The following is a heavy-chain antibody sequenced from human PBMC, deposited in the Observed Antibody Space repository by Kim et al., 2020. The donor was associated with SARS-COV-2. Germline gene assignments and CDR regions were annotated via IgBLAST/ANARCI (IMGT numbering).Heavy chain of an antibody. CDR3: ARAPPGRQWLPTFDP. V-gene: IGHV1-69*01. Sequence: QKFQGRVTITADESTSTAYMELSSLRSEDTAVYYCARAPPGRQWLPTFDPWGQGTLVTVSS. D-gene: IGHD6-19*01. J-gene: IGHJ5*02.